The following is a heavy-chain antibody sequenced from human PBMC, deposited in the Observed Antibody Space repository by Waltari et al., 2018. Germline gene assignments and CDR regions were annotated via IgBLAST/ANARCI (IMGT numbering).Heavy chain of an antibody. V-gene: IGHV4-39*07. Sequence: QLQLQESGPGLVKPSETLSLTCTVSVGSISSSSYFWGWFRQPPGQGLEWIGSIYYSGSTYYNPSLKSRVTISVDTSKNQFSLKLSSVTAADTAVYYCARDVYCGGDCLKGNAFDIWGQGTMVTVSS. CDR3: ARDVYCGGDCLKGNAFDI. D-gene: IGHD2-21*01. J-gene: IGHJ3*02. CDR1: VGSISSSSYF. CDR2: IYYSGST.